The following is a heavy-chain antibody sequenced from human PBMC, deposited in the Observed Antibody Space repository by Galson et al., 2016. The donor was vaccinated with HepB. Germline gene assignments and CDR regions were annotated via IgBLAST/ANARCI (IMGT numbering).Heavy chain of an antibody. CDR1: GFSFSSCG. V-gene: IGHV3-30*03. D-gene: IGHD5-12*01. CDR3: AGGYSGYGQIDY. J-gene: IGHJ4*02. CDR2: ISYDGSKK. Sequence: SLRLSCAASGFSFSSCGMHWVRQAPGKGLEWVALISYDGSKKYYADSVKGRFTISRDNSRNTVYLYMNSLRAGDTAVYYCAGGYSGYGQIDYWGQGTLASVSS.